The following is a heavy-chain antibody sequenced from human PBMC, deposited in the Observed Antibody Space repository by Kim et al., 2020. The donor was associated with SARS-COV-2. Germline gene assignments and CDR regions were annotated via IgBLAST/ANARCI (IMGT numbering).Heavy chain of an antibody. CDR1: GFTFSSYG. V-gene: IGHV3-33*08. CDR3: ARDAYIAVAGTARDYYYYSGMDV. CDR2: IWYDGSNK. D-gene: IGHD6-19*01. Sequence: GGSLRLSCAASGFTFSSYGMHWVRQAPGKGLEWVAVIWYDGSNKYYADSVKGRFTISRDNSKNTLYLQMNSLRAEDTAVYYCARDAYIAVAGTARDYYYYSGMDVWGQGTTVTVSS. J-gene: IGHJ6*02.